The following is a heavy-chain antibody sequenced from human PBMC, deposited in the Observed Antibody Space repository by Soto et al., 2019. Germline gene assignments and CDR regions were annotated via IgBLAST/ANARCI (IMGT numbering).Heavy chain of an antibody. Sequence: EVQLLESGGGLVQPGGSLRLSCAASGFTISTYAMTWVRQAPGKGLECVSGVTGSGGQIHYADSVKGRFTISRDNSKNTLYLQMNSLRAEDTAVYYCAKNHLPQSYYDLPWFDPWGQGTLVTVSS. CDR2: VTGSGGQI. CDR3: AKNHLPQSYYDLPWFDP. V-gene: IGHV3-23*01. J-gene: IGHJ5*02. D-gene: IGHD3-3*01. CDR1: GFTISTYA.